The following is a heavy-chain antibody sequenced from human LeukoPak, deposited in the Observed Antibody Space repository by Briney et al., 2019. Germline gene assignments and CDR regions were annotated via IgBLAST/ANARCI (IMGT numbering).Heavy chain of an antibody. V-gene: IGHV3-21*01. CDR3: AREANDYGDLELDY. CDR2: ISSSSSSYI. D-gene: IGHD4-17*01. CDR1: GFTFSSYS. Sequence: GGSLRLSCAASGFTFSSYSMNWVRQAPGKGLEWVSSISSSSSSYIYYADSVKGRFTISRDNAKNSLYLQMNSLRAEDTAVYYCAREANDYGDLELDYWGQGTLVTVSS. J-gene: IGHJ4*02.